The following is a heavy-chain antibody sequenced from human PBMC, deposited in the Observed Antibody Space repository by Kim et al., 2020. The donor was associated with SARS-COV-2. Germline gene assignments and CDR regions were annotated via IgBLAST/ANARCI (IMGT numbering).Heavy chain of an antibody. CDR1: GGSISSSSYY. D-gene: IGHD6-19*01. CDR3: ARDPTNIAVAGTGGGDYYYYGMDV. Sequence: SETLSLTCTVSGGSISSSSYYWGWIRQPPGKGLEWIGSIYYSGSTYYNPSLKSRVTISVDTSKNQFSLKLSSVTAADTAVYYCARDPTNIAVAGTGGGDYYYYGMDVWGQGTTVTVSS. V-gene: IGHV4-39*07. CDR2: IYYSGST. J-gene: IGHJ6*02.